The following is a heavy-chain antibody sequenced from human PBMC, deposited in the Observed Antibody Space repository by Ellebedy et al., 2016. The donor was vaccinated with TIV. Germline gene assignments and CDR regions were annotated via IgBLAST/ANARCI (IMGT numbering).Heavy chain of an antibody. CDR2: VSGTTIST. J-gene: IGHJ4*02. D-gene: IGHD6-19*01. Sequence: GESLKISCAASGFTFTNYAMNWVRQAPGKGLEWVSTVSGTTISTYYADSVKGRFIISRDNSKSTLYLQMNSLRVEDSAIYYCAKERSSHVAVAGSFDYWGRGTLVTVSS. V-gene: IGHV3-23*01. CDR3: AKERSSHVAVAGSFDY. CDR1: GFTFTNYA.